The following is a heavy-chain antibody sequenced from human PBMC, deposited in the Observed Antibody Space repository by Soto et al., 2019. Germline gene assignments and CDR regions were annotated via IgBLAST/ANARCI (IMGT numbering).Heavy chain of an antibody. V-gene: IGHV4-34*01. D-gene: IGHD3-9*01. CDR3: ASYHFLDLWTGSRHYMDV. Sequence: SETLSLTCAVHGGSLSGYYWSWVRQSPGKGLEWIGEINHSGTANYNPSLKTRVTISADASKHQFSLRLTSVTAADSATYYCASYHFLDLWTGSRHYMDVWSRGTPVTVSS. CDR1: GGSLSGYY. J-gene: IGHJ6*03. CDR2: INHSGTA.